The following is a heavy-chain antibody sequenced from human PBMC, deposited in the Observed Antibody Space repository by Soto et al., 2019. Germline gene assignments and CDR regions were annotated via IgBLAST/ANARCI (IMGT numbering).Heavy chain of an antibody. CDR1: GFTFSDYY. CDR2: ISGTSSNT. CDR3: ARGSNGWSGLDY. D-gene: IGHD6-19*01. Sequence: SLRLSCAASGFTFSDYYMNWIRQSPRKGLEWVSYISGTSSNTYYADSVKGRFTISRDNSGNTLFLQMTGLRAEDTGVYYFARGSNGWSGLDYWGQGTLVTVSS. J-gene: IGHJ4*02. V-gene: IGHV3-11*06.